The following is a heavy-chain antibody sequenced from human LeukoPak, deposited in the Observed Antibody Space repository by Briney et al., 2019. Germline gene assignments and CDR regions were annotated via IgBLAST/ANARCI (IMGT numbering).Heavy chain of an antibody. CDR3: ARDLYGDYPLVGYGMDV. Sequence: PGGSLRLSCAASGFTFSSYWMSWVRQAPGKGLEWVANIKQDGSEKYYVDSVKGRFTISRDNAKNSLYLQMNSLRAEDTAVYYCARDLYGDYPLVGYGMDVWGQGTTVTVSS. J-gene: IGHJ6*02. CDR2: IKQDGSEK. V-gene: IGHV3-7*01. CDR1: GFTFSSYW. D-gene: IGHD4-17*01.